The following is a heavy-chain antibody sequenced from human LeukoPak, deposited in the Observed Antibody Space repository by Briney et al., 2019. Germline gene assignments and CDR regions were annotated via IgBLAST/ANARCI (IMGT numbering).Heavy chain of an antibody. CDR2: INGDGTCT. Sequence: GGSLRLSCAASGFTFSSYSMNWVRQAPGKGLVWVSLINGDGTCTNYADSVKGRFTISRNNAKNTLYLQMNSLRVEDTAVYYCVRGNYFDYWGQGTLVTVSS. V-gene: IGHV3-74*01. J-gene: IGHJ4*02. CDR3: VRGNYFDY. CDR1: GFTFSSYS.